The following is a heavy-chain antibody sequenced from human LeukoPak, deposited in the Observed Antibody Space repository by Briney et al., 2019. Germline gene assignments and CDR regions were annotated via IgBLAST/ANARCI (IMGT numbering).Heavy chain of an antibody. CDR2: ISYDGSKI. D-gene: IGHD4-17*01. V-gene: IGHV3-30-3*01. CDR1: GFTFNNYP. CDR3: AKDLWYGDYEGAAVDY. Sequence: GGSLRLSCAASGFTFNNYPLHWVRQAPGKGLEWVTLISYDGSKIYYADSVKGRFTISRDNSKNTLYLQMNSLRAEDTAVYYCAKDLWYGDYEGAAVDYWGQGTLVTVSS. J-gene: IGHJ4*02.